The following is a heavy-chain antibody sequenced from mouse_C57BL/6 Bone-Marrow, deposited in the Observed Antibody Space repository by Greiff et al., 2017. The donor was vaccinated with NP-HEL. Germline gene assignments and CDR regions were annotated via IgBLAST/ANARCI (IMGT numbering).Heavy chain of an antibody. J-gene: IGHJ3*01. Sequence: VQRVESGAELVRPGTSVKVSCKASGYAFTNYLIEWVKQRPGQGLEWIGVINPGSGGTNYNEKFKGKATLTADKSSSTAYMQLSSLTSEDSAVYFCASNFFYWGQGTLVTVSA. CDR3: ASNFFY. CDR2: INPGSGGT. D-gene: IGHD1-3*01. V-gene: IGHV1-54*01. CDR1: GYAFTNYL.